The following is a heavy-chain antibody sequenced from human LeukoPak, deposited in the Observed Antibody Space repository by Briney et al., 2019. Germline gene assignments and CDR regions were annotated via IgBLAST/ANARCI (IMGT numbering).Heavy chain of an antibody. CDR2: IWYDGSNK. V-gene: IGHV3-33*08. CDR3: ARAYCSGGSCYSIDY. D-gene: IGHD2-15*01. CDR1: GFTFSDHY. Sequence: GGSLRLSCAASGFTFSDHYMDWVRQAPGKGLEWVAVIWYDGSNKYYADFVKGRFTISRDNSKNTLYLQMNSLRAEDTAVYYCARAYCSGGSCYSIDYWGQGTLVTVSS. J-gene: IGHJ4*02.